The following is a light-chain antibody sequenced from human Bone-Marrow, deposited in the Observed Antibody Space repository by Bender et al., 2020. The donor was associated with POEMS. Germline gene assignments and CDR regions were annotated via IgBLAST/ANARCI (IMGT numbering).Light chain of an antibody. CDR1: SSNIGNHG. CDR2: YDD. Sequence: QSVVTQPPSLSEAPRQRVTISCSGSSSNIGNHGVNWYQQLPGEAPKLLIYYDDLLTPGVSDRFSASKSGTSAYLAISEIQSEDEALYYCSAWDDSRSGWVFGEGTKLTVL. V-gene: IGLV1-36*01. J-gene: IGLJ3*02. CDR3: SAWDDSRSGWV.